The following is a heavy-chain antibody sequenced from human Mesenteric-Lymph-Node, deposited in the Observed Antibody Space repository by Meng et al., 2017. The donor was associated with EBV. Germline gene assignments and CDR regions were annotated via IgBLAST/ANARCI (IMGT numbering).Heavy chain of an antibody. Sequence: QLQPQVLGSGLVKSSQTLSPTWSSSGASISSGGYSGSGIRQPPGQGLEWIGYIYHSGSTYYHPSLKSRVPIIVDRAKNQFSLKLSSVTAADTAVYYCARGGGEYSGYDPKWLDPWGQGTLVTVSS. CDR1: GASISSGGYS. V-gene: IGHV4-30-2*01. CDR3: ARGGGEYSGYDPKWLDP. J-gene: IGHJ5*02. CDR2: IYHSGST. D-gene: IGHD5-12*01.